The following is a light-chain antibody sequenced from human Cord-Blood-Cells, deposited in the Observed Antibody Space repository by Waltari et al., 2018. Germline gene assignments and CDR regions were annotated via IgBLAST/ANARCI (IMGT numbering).Light chain of an antibody. V-gene: IGLV2-14*01. CDR1: SRYVGGYNY. Sequence: QSALTQPASVSGSPGQSITISCTGTSRYVGGYNYVSWYQQHPGKAPKLMIYDVSNRSSGVSNRFSGSKSGNTASLTISGLQAEDEADYYCSSYTSSSTVFGGGTKLTVL. CDR3: SSYTSSSTV. CDR2: DVS. J-gene: IGLJ2*01.